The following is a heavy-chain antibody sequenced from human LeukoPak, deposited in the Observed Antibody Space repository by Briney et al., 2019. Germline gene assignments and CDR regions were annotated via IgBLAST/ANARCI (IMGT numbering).Heavy chain of an antibody. V-gene: IGHV3-23*01. CDR1: GFTFSTYT. Sequence: GGSLRLSCAASGFTFSTYTMYWVRHPPGKRLEWVSIIGNNGGGIHYADSVRGRFTISRDNSKNALYLQMNSLRVEDTAVYYCAREGATYDRSGYFPFDHWGQGTLVTVSS. J-gene: IGHJ4*02. D-gene: IGHD3-22*01. CDR2: IGNNGGGI. CDR3: AREGATYDRSGYFPFDH.